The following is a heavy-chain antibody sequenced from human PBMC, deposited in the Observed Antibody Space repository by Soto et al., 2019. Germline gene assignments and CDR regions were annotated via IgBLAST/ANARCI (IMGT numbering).Heavy chain of an antibody. Sequence: QVQLVQSGAEVKKPGASVKVSCKASGYTFTSYGISWVRQAPGQGLEWMGWISAYNGNTNYAQKLQGRVTMTTDTSTARGYMELRSLRSDDTAVYYWAEGHSSGQQRWGGWFDPWGQGTLVADSS. CDR3: AEGHSSGQQRWGGWFDP. V-gene: IGHV1-18*01. D-gene: IGHD6-19*01. CDR1: GYTFTSYG. J-gene: IGHJ5*02. CDR2: ISAYNGNT.